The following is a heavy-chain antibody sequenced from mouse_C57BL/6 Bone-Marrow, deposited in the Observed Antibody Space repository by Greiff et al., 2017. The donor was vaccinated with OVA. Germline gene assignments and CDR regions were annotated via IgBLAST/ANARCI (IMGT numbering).Heavy chain of an antibody. V-gene: IGHV6-3*01. CDR1: GFTFSNYW. Sequence: DVHLVESGGGLVQPGGSMKLSCVASGFTFSNYWMNWVRQSPEKGLEWVAQIRLKSDNYATHYAESVKGRFTISRDDSKSSVYLQMNNLRAEDTGIYYCTVYYYGSSYWYFDVWGTGTTVTVSS. CDR3: TVYYYGSSYWYFDV. J-gene: IGHJ1*03. D-gene: IGHD1-1*01. CDR2: IRLKSDNYAT.